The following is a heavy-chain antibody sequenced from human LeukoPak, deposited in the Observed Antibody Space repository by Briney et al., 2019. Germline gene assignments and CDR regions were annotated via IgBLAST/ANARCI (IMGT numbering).Heavy chain of an antibody. CDR2: SRNKASSYTT. V-gene: IGHV3-72*01. CDR1: GFTFSDHF. J-gene: IGHJ6*02. Sequence: PGGSLRLSCAASGFTFSDHFIDWVRQAPGKGLEWVGRSRNKASSYTTEYAASVTGRFSISRDVSTDLLYLQMNSLKVEDTAVYYCTRGGAISPYYNGMDVWGQGTTVTVSS. CDR3: TRGGAISPYYNGMDV. D-gene: IGHD2-21*01.